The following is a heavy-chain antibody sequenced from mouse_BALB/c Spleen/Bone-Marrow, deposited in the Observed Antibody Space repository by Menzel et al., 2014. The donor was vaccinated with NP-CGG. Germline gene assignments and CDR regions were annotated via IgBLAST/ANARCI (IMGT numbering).Heavy chain of an antibody. D-gene: IGHD1-2*01. Sequence: EVKVVESGGGLVQPGGSLKLSCAASGFDFSTFWMSWVRQAPGKGLEWIGEINPDRRTINYSPSLKDKFVISRDNANNTLYLLMSKVRSEDTALYYCARLHYYGYGAYWGQGTLVTVSA. J-gene: IGHJ3*01. V-gene: IGHV4-1*02. CDR2: INPDRRTI. CDR3: ARLHYYGYGAY. CDR1: GFDFSTFW.